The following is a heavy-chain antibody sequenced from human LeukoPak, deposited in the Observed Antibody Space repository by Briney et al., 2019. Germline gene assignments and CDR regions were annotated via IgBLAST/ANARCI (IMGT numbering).Heavy chain of an antibody. V-gene: IGHV3-13*01. Sequence: GGSLRLSCAASGFTFSSYDMHWVRQATGKGLEWVSAIGTAGDTYYPGSVKGRFTISRENAKNSLYLQMNSLGAGDTAVYYCARGLRYSGSQNWFDPWGQGTLVTVSS. J-gene: IGHJ5*02. CDR2: IGTAGDT. CDR3: ARGLRYSGSQNWFDP. CDR1: GFTFSSYD. D-gene: IGHD1-26*01.